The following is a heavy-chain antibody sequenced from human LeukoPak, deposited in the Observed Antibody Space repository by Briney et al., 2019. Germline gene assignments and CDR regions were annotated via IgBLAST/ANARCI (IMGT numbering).Heavy chain of an antibody. CDR2: INHSGST. V-gene: IGHV4-34*01. Sequence: SETLSLTCAVYGGSFSGYYWSWIRQPPGKGLEWIGEINHSGSTNYNPSLKSRVTISVDTSKNQFSLKLSSVTAADTAVYYCARVAACDSSGFCDYYMDVWGKGTTVTVSS. J-gene: IGHJ6*03. D-gene: IGHD3-22*01. CDR3: ARVAACDSSGFCDYYMDV. CDR1: GGSFSGYY.